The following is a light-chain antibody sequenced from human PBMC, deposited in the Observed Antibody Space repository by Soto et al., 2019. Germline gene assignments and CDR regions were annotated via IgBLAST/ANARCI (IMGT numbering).Light chain of an antibody. V-gene: IGLV2-8*01. Sequence: QSALTQPPSASGSPGQSVTISCTGTSSDVGDYNYVSWYQQHPGKAPQLVIYEVSKRPSGVPDRFSGSKSGNTASLTVSGLLAEDEADYYCSSYAGSNNHVVFGGGTQLTVL. CDR2: EVS. CDR3: SSYAGSNNHVV. J-gene: IGLJ2*01. CDR1: SSDVGDYNY.